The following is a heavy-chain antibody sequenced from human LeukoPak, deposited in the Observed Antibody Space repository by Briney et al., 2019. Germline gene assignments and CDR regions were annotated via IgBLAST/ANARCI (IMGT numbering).Heavy chain of an antibody. CDR1: GGTLSSYA. CDR2: IIPIFGTA. V-gene: IGHV1-69*05. CDR3: ARGVGVHYYDSSGYSMGY. D-gene: IGHD3-22*01. Sequence: SVKVSCKASGGTLSSYAISWVRQAPGQGLEWMGRIIPIFGTANYAQKFQGRVTITTDESTSTAYMELSSLRSEDTAVYYCARGVGVHYYDSSGYSMGYWGQGTLVTVSS. J-gene: IGHJ4*02.